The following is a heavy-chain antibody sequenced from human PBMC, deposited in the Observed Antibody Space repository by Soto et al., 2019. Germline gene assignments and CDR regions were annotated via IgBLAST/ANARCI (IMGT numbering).Heavy chain of an antibody. Sequence: QVQLQESGPGLVKPSGTLSLTCAVSGDSVSSSDWWNWVRQPPGKGLEWIGEVFHTGSTNYNPSLESRVTISVDNSKNQFSLKLSSVTAADAAVYYCARVSKSTFDFWGQGTLVTVSS. D-gene: IGHD4-4*01. J-gene: IGHJ4*02. V-gene: IGHV4-4*02. CDR2: VFHTGST. CDR1: GDSVSSSDW. CDR3: ARVSKSTFDF.